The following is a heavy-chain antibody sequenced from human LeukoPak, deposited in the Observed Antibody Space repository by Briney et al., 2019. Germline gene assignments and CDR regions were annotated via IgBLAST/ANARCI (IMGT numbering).Heavy chain of an antibody. V-gene: IGHV1-18*01. CDR3: ASGVRIAAAGKVGRSYYYYGMDV. J-gene: IGHJ6*02. D-gene: IGHD6-13*01. CDR1: GYTFTSYG. CDR2: ISAYNGNT. Sequence: GASVKVSGKASGYTFTSYGISWVRQAPGQELEWMGWISAYNGNTNYAQKLQGRVTMTTDTSTSTAYMELRSLRSDDTAVYYCASGVRIAAAGKVGRSYYYYGMDVWGQGTTVTVSS.